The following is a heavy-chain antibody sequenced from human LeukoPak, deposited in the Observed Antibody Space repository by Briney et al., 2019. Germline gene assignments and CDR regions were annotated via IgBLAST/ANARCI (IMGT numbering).Heavy chain of an antibody. CDR1: GGSINNIVYY. CDR2: IHYSGST. J-gene: IGHJ4*02. CDR3: ARDPGGGYYALDY. V-gene: IGHV4-39*07. D-gene: IGHD3-22*01. Sequence: SSETLSLTCTVSGGSINNIVYYWGWIRQAPGKGLEWIGNIHYSGSTYYNPSLKSRVTISIDTSKNQFSLKLTSLTAADTAVYYCARDPGGGYYALDYWGRGIVVTVSS.